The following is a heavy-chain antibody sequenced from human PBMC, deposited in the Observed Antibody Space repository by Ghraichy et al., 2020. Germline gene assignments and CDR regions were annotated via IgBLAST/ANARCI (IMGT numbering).Heavy chain of an antibody. CDR1: GFTFSSYG. V-gene: IGHV3-30*02. Sequence: GGSLRLSCAASGFTFSSYGMHWVRQAPGKGLEWVAFIRYDGSNKYYADSVKGRFTISRDSSKNTLYLQMNSLRAEDTAVYYCAKDSRIFWSGSHHWYFDLWGRGTLVTVSS. CDR3: AKDSRIFWSGSHHWYFDL. J-gene: IGHJ2*01. D-gene: IGHD3-3*01. CDR2: IRYDGSNK.